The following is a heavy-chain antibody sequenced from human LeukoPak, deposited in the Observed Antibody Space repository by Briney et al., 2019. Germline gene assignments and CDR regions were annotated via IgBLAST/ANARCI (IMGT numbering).Heavy chain of an antibody. CDR3: ARAREQWLGFYAFDI. V-gene: IGHV3-30*03. CDR2: ISYDGSNK. Sequence: GGSLRLSCAASGFTFSSYGMHWVRQAPGKGLEWVAVISYDGSNKYYADSVKGRFTISRDNSKNTLYLQMNSLRAEDTAVYYCARAREQWLGFYAFDIWGQGTMVTVSS. D-gene: IGHD6-19*01. J-gene: IGHJ3*02. CDR1: GFTFSSYG.